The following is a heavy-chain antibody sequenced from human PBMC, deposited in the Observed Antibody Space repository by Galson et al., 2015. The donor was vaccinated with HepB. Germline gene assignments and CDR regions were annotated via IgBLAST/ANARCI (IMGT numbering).Heavy chain of an antibody. CDR1: GGSISSYY. Sequence: SETLSLTCTVSGGSISSYYWSWIRQPPGKGLEWIGYIYYSGSTNYNPSLKSRVTISVDTSKNQFSLKLSSVTAADTAVYYCARVPATIKGNYYYYYGMDVWGQGTTVTVS. V-gene: IGHV4-59*01. J-gene: IGHJ6*02. CDR3: ARVPATIKGNYYYYYGMDV. CDR2: IYYSGST. D-gene: IGHD5-12*01.